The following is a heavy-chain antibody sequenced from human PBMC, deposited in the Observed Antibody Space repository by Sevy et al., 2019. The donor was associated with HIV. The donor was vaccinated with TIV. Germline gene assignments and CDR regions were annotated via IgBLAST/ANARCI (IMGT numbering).Heavy chain of an antibody. D-gene: IGHD6-19*01. CDR1: GGTFSSYA. CDR3: ARVVFGAVPGTSAFDI. Sequence: ASVKVSCKASGGTFSSYAISWVRQAPGQGLEWMGGIIPIFGTANYAQKFQGRVTITADESTSTAYMELSSLRSEDTAVYYCARVVFGAVPGTSAFDIWGQGQWSPSPQ. CDR2: IIPIFGTA. J-gene: IGHJ3*02. V-gene: IGHV1-69*13.